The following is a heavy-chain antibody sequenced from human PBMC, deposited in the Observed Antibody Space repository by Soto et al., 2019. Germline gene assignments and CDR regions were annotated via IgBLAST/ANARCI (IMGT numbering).Heavy chain of an antibody. J-gene: IGHJ6*02. V-gene: IGHV1-18*04. CDR1: GYVFSDNG. CDR2: ISTYTGKT. D-gene: IGHD1-1*01. CDR3: ATEGQSPPNGNQLMDV. Sequence: ASVKVSCKASGYVFSDNGVSWVRQVPGQGLEWMGWISTYTGKTKYAQKFQDRVTLTTDTSTSTAYMDLRSLRPDDTAVYYCATEGQSPPNGNQLMDVWGQGPTVTVSS.